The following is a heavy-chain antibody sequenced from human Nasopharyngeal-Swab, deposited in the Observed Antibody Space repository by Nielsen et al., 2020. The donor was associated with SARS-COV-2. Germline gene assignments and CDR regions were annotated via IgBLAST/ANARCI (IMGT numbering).Heavy chain of an antibody. CDR2: INHSGST. V-gene: IGHV4-34*01. Sequence: RQAPGKGLEWIGEINHSGSTNYNPSLKCRVTISVDTSKNQFSLKLTSVTAADTAVYYCARAEPSGGWYYYDSSGYYYGYWGQGTLVTVSS. CDR3: ARAEPSGGWYYYDSSGYYYGY. D-gene: IGHD3-22*01. J-gene: IGHJ4*02.